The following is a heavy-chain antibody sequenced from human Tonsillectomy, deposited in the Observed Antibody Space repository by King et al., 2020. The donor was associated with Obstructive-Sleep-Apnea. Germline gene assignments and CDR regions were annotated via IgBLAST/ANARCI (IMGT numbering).Heavy chain of an antibody. CDR1: GYNFKTYG. J-gene: IGHJ3*02. V-gene: IGHV1-18*01. CDR2: ISGHNGDT. CDR3: ARDLFYYNSGTSYEDTFDI. Sequence: VQLVESGGEVKKPGASVRVSCKASGYNFKTYGLSWVRQAPGQGLEWMGWISGHNGDTNYAQRLRGRVVMTADTTTSTAYMELGSLTPDDTAVYYCARDLFYYNSGTSYEDTFDIWGQGTMVTVSS. D-gene: IGHD3-10*01.